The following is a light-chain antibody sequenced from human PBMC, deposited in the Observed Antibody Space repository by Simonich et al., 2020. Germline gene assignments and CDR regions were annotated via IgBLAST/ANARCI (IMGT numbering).Light chain of an antibody. Sequence: EIVMTQSPATLSVSPGERATLSCRASQSVSRNLSWYQQKPGQAPRLLIYGASTRATGIPARFSGSGSGTEFTLTISSMQSEDFAVYYCQQYNNLPLFGPGTKVDIK. V-gene: IGKV3-15*01. CDR1: QSVSRN. CDR2: GAS. J-gene: IGKJ3*01. CDR3: QQYNNLPL.